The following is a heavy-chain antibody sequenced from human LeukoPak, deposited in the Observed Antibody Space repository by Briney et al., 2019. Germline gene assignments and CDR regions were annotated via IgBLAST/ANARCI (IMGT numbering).Heavy chain of an antibody. CDR1: GFTVSTNW. CDR2: INQDGSQK. J-gene: IGHJ4*02. Sequence: GGSLSPSRAVSGFTVSTNWMSWVRQAPGKGLEWVASINQDGSQKRYVDSVQGRFTISRDNTKNSLFLQMNSLRAEDTAVYCCPRLRDDVTKLDYWGQGTLVTVSS. CDR3: PRLRDDVTKLDY. V-gene: IGHV3-7*01. D-gene: IGHD2-8*01.